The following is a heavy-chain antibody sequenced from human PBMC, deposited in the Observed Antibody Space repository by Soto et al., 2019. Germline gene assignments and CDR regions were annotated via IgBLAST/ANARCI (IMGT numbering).Heavy chain of an antibody. J-gene: IGHJ4*02. CDR3: ARWGYYGSGSNRARDY. CDR1: VGSISIGGYY. D-gene: IGHD3-10*01. Sequence: PAETLSVTCTFSVGSISIGGYYWSWIRQHPGKGLEWIGYIYYSGSTYYNPSLKSRVTISVDTSKNQFSLKLSSVTAADTAVYYCARWGYYGSGSNRARDYWGQGTMVTVSS. V-gene: IGHV4-31*03. CDR2: IYYSGST.